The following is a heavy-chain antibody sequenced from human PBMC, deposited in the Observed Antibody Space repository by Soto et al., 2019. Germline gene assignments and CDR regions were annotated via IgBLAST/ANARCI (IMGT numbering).Heavy chain of an antibody. Sequence: QVQLVQSGAEVKKPGSSVKVSCKASGGTVSYYTISWVRQAPGQGLEWMGRIIPILGIANYAQKFQGRVTITAVKSTSTVYMELSSLRSEDTAVYYCASNSGGNAYWGQGTLVTVSS. J-gene: IGHJ4*02. CDR1: GGTVSYYT. D-gene: IGHD2-15*01. CDR3: ASNSGGNAY. CDR2: IIPILGIA. V-gene: IGHV1-69*02.